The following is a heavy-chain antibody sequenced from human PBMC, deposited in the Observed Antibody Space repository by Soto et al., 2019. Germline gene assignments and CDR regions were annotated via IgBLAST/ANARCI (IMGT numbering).Heavy chain of an antibody. Sequence: SETLSLTCTVSGGSISSYYWSWIRQPPGRGLEWIGYIYYSGSTNYNPSLKSRVTISVDTSKNQFSLKLSSVTAADTAVYYCAEEGSGSSLDYYYYMDVGGKGTRVTFSS. J-gene: IGHJ6*03. CDR1: GGSISSYY. V-gene: IGHV4-59*01. D-gene: IGHD6-6*01. CDR3: AEEGSGSSLDYYYYMDV. CDR2: IYYSGST.